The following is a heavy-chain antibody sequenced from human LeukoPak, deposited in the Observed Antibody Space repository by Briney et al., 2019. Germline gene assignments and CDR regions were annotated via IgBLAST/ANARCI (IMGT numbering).Heavy chain of an antibody. CDR3: AELGITMIGGV. J-gene: IGHJ6*04. CDR1: GFTFSSYE. CDR2: ISSSGSTI. V-gene: IGHV3-48*03. D-gene: IGHD3-10*02. Sequence: GGSLRLSCAASGFTFSSYEMNWVRQAPGKGLEWVSYISSSGSTIYYADSVKGRFTISRDNAKNSLYLQMGSLRVEDTAVYYCAELGITMIGGVWGKGTTVTISS.